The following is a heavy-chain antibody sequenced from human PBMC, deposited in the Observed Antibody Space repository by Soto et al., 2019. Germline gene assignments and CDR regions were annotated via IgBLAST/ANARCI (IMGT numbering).Heavy chain of an antibody. J-gene: IGHJ6*02. D-gene: IGHD6-13*01. CDR1: GGTFSRYL. CDR3: ARASLGLSAALIYYYGFDV. CDR2: IIPISGTA. Sequence: SVKVSCKASGGTFSRYLISWVRQAPGQGLEWMGGIIPISGTANYAQKFQGRVTITADESTSTAYMELSSLTSDDTAVYYCARASLGLSAALIYYYGFDVWGQGTTVTVSS. V-gene: IGHV1-69*13.